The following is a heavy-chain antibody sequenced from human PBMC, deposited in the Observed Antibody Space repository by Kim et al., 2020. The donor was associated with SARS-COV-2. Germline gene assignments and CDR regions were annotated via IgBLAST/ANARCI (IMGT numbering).Heavy chain of an antibody. CDR1: GYAFASFP. CDR3: ARGDVDIVTALPY. D-gene: IGHD5-12*01. CDR2: INADNGNA. V-gene: IGHV1-3*01. Sequence: ASVKVSCKTSGYAFASFPMHCVRQAPGQRLEWMGWINADNGNAKYSQKFQGKVSLTGDTSASTAYMELSSLRSEDTAVYYCARGDVDIVTALPYWGRGTLVTVSS. J-gene: IGHJ4*02.